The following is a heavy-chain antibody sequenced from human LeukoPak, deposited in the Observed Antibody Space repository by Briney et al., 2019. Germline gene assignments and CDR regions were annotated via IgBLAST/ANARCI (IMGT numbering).Heavy chain of an antibody. V-gene: IGHV3-23*01. D-gene: IGHD1-7*01. Sequence: PGGSLRLSCAASGFTFSSYAMSWVRQTPGKGLEWVSAISGSGGSTYYADSVKGRFTISRDNSKNTLYLQMNSLRAEDTAVYYCAKDKNWNYLIDGAFDIWGQGTMVTVSS. CDR3: AKDKNWNYLIDGAFDI. J-gene: IGHJ3*02. CDR2: ISGSGGST. CDR1: GFTFSSYA.